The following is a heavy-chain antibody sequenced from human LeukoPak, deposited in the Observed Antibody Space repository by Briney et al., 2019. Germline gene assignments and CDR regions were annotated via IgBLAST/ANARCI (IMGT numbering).Heavy chain of an antibody. D-gene: IGHD4-23*01. CDR2: VRNEGSDT. J-gene: IGHJ4*02. Sequence: GTSLRLSCTTSGLTFTSHGFHWLRQVVGKRLEWVAFVRNEGSDTYHANSVKGRFSISRDDSKNTLYLQMNSLRPEDTAIYYCARDRGKDYFDSWGQGTQVTVSS. CDR3: ARDRGKDYFDS. V-gene: IGHV3-33*01. CDR1: GLTFTSHG.